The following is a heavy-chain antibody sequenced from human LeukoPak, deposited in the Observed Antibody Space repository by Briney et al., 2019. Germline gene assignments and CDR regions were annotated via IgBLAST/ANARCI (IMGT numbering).Heavy chain of an antibody. J-gene: IGHJ4*02. V-gene: IGHV1-18*01. CDR3: ARRSGMAAAGTPLDY. CDR2: VSTYNDNI. CDR1: GYTFTSYG. D-gene: IGHD6-13*01. Sequence: ASVKVSCKPSGYTFTSYGISWVRQAPGQGLEWVGWVSTYNDNIDYAQKFQGRVTMTTDTSTSTAYMELRSLRSDDTAVYYCARRSGMAAAGTPLDYWGQGTLVTVSS.